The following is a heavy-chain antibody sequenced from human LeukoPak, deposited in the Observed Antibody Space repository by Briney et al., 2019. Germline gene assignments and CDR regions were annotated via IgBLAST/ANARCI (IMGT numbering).Heavy chain of an antibody. Sequence: ASVKVSCKASGYTFTSYDINWVRQATGQGLEWMGWMNPNSGNTAYAQKFQGRVTMSRDTSISTAYMELSSLRSEDTAVYYCARLPKYSRPLDYWGQGTLVTVSS. CDR2: MNPNSGNT. CDR1: GYTFTSYD. J-gene: IGHJ4*02. CDR3: ARLPKYSRPLDY. D-gene: IGHD6-6*01. V-gene: IGHV1-8*01.